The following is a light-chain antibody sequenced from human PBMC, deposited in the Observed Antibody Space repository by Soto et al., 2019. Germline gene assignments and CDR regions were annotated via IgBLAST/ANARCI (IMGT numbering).Light chain of an antibody. J-gene: IGKJ4*01. CDR2: AAS. Sequence: DIQMTQAPSSLSASVLDIVTITFLASQGISSYLAWYQKKAGKAPKLLIYAASTLQSGVPSRFSGSGSGTDFTLTISSLQPEDFATYYCQQLNSYPPLTFGGGTKVDIK. CDR3: QQLNSYPPLT. CDR1: QGISSY. V-gene: IGKV1-9*01.